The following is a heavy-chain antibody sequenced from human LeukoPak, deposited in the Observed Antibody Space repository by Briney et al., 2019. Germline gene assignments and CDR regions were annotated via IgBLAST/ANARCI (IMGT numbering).Heavy chain of an antibody. J-gene: IGHJ3*02. D-gene: IGHD3-22*01. V-gene: IGHV4-4*07. Sequence: SETLSLTCTVSGGSISSYYWSWIRQPAGKGLEWIGRIYTSGSTNYNPSLKSRVTMSVDTSKNQFPLKLSSVTAADTAVYYCARCDHYYDSSGYSGDAFDIWGQGTMVTVSS. CDR1: GGSISSYY. CDR3: ARCDHYYDSSGYSGDAFDI. CDR2: IYTSGST.